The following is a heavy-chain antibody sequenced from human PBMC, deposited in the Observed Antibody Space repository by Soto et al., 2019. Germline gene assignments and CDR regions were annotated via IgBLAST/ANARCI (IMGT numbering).Heavy chain of an antibody. CDR2: ISGSGGST. Sequence: VQLLESGGGLVQPGGSLRLSCAASGFTFSSYAMSWVRQAPGKGLEWVSAISGSGGSTYYADSVKGRFTISRDNSKNTLYLQMNSLRAEDTAVYYCAKDTPSDDFWSGYGAYLGQGTLVTVSS. V-gene: IGHV3-23*01. J-gene: IGHJ4*02. CDR1: GFTFSSYA. CDR3: AKDTPSDDFWSGYGAY. D-gene: IGHD3-3*01.